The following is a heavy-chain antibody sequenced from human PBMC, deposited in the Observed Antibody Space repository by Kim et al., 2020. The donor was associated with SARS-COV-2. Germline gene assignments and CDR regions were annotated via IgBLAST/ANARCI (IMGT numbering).Heavy chain of an antibody. Sequence: GGSLRLSCAASGFTFSNAWMSWVRQAPGKGLAWVGRIKSKTDGGTTDYAAPVKGRFTISRDDSKNTLYLQMNSLKTEDTAVYYCTTEGWGGQQLVRGPFDYWGQGTLVTVSS. CDR1: GFTFSNAW. CDR3: TTEGWGGQQLVRGPFDY. J-gene: IGHJ4*02. CDR2: IKSKTDGGTT. D-gene: IGHD6-13*01. V-gene: IGHV3-15*01.